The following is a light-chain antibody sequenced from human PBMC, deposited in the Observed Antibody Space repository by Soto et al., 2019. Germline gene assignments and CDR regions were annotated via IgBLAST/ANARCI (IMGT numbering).Light chain of an antibody. CDR1: QSVSSNY. J-gene: IGKJ5*01. V-gene: IGKV3-20*01. Sequence: EIVLTQSPTTQYLSPGESATLSCRASQSVSSNYLAWYQQKPGQAPRLLIYGASSRATGIPDRFSGSGSGTDFTLTISRLEPEDFAVYYCQQYGSSPMTFGQGTRLRL. CDR3: QQYGSSPMT. CDR2: GAS.